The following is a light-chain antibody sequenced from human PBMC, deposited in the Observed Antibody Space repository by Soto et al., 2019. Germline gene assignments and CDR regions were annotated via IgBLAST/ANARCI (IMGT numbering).Light chain of an antibody. CDR1: QSISSW. Sequence: TQLPKFLSPCPGPLETRVTLLSRASQSISSWLAWYQQKPGKAPKLLIYDASTLETGVPSRFSGSGSGTDFTFTISSLQPEDIATYYCQQYKNLPLTFGGGTKVDIK. J-gene: IGKJ4*01. CDR3: QQYKNLPLT. V-gene: IGKV1-33*01. CDR2: DAS.